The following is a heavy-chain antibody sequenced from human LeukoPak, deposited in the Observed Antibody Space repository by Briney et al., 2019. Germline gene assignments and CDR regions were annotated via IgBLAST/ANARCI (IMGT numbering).Heavy chain of an antibody. D-gene: IGHD4-17*01. CDR2: IYYSGST. J-gene: IGHJ3*02. Sequence: SSETLSLTCTVSGGSVSSGSYFWSWIRQPPGKGLEWIGYIYYSGSTNYNPSLKSRVTISVDTSKTQFSLKLSSVTAADTAVYYCAREPHDYGAVPGIWGQGTMVTVSS. CDR3: AREPHDYGAVPGI. CDR1: GGSVSSGSYF. V-gene: IGHV4-61*01.